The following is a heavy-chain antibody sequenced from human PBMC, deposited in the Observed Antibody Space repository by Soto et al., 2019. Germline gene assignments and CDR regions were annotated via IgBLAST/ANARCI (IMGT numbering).Heavy chain of an antibody. CDR2: ISYDGSNK. V-gene: IGHV3-30-3*01. D-gene: IGHD3-22*01. Sequence: QVQLVESGGGVVQPGRSLRLSCAASGFTFSSYAMHWVRQAPGKGLEWVAVISYDGSNKYYADSVKGRFTISRDNSKNTLYLQMNSLRAEDTAVYYCARDLGTMIVVVIPSFDAFDIWGQGTMVTVSS. CDR1: GFTFSSYA. J-gene: IGHJ3*02. CDR3: ARDLGTMIVVVIPSFDAFDI.